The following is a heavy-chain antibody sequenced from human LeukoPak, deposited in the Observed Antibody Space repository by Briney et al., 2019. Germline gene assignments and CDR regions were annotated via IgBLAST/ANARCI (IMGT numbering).Heavy chain of an antibody. D-gene: IGHD1-26*01. J-gene: IGHJ4*02. CDR3: ARVVGQGIIDY. CDR1: GGSISSGGYS. V-gene: IGHV4-30-2*01. CDR2: IYHSGST. Sequence: SETLSLTCAVSGGSISSGGYSWSWLRQPPGKGLEWIGYIYHSGSTYYNPSLKSRVTISVDRSKNQFSLKLSSVTAADTAVYYCARVVGQGIIDYWGQGTLVTVP.